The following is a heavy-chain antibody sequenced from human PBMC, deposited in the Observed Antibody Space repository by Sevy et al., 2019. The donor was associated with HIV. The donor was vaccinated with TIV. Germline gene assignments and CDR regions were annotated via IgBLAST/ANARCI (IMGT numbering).Heavy chain of an antibody. CDR3: ATLGGFGTLVFGY. D-gene: IGHD3-10*01. CDR2: FDPEHGET. J-gene: IGHJ4*02. CDR1: GYTLTELS. Sequence: ASVVSCKVSGYTLTELSMHWVRQAPGKGLEWMGGFDPEHGETIYAQKFQGRVTMTEDTSTDTAYMELSSLRSEDTAVYYCATLGGFGTLVFGYWGQGTLVTVSS. V-gene: IGHV1-24*01.